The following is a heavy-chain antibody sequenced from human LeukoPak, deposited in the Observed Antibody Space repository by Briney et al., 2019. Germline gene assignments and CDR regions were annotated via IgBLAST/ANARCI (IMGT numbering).Heavy chain of an antibody. CDR2: IYYSGST. CDR1: GDSISGVY. J-gene: IGHJ5*02. Sequence: SESLSLTCTVSGDSISGVYWTWVRQPPGKGVEWGGYIYYSGSTNYYPPLKSRVNISVDTSKNQFYLKLSSVTAADTAVYYCARKPDSRNWFDPWGQGTLVSVSS. CDR3: ARKPDSRNWFDP. D-gene: IGHD1-14*01. V-gene: IGHV4-59*12.